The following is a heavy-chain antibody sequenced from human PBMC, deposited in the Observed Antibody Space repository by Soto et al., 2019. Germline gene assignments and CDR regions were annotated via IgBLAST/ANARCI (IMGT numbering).Heavy chain of an antibody. D-gene: IGHD6-13*01. CDR1: SGSISSSNW. V-gene: IGHV4-4*02. CDR2: IYHSGST. J-gene: IGHJ6*03. Sequence: QVQLQESGPGLVKPSGTLSLTCAVSSGSISSSNWWSWVRQPPGKGLGWIGEIYHSGSTNYNPSLKSRVTISVDKSKNQFSLKLSSVTAADTAVYYCARGIAAAGLDYYYYMDVWGKGTTVTVSS. CDR3: ARGIAAAGLDYYYYMDV.